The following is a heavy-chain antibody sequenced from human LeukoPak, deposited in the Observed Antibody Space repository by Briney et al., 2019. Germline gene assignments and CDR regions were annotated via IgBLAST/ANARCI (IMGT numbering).Heavy chain of an antibody. CDR2: ISYDGSNK. CDR3: AKDITTIAVAGDEDY. J-gene: IGHJ4*02. V-gene: IGHV3-30*18. D-gene: IGHD3-22*01. Sequence: GRSLRLSCAASGFTFSSYGMHWVRQAPGKGLEWVAVISYDGSNKYYADSVKGRFTISRDNSKNTLYLQMNSLRAEDTAVYYCAKDITTIAVAGDEDYWGQGTLVTVSS. CDR1: GFTFSSYG.